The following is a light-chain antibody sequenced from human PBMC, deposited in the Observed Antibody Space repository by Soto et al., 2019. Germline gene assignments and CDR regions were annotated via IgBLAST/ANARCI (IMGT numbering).Light chain of an antibody. CDR2: INYDGTH. Sequence: QPVLTQSPSASGSLGASVKLTCTLSSDYSTYAIAWHQQQSEKGPRFLMKINYDGTHSKGDGFFDRFSGSSSGAERHLTISRHQSEDEADYYCQSLGTGIQVFGGGTKLTVL. V-gene: IGLV4-69*01. CDR1: SDYSTYA. CDR3: QSLGTGIQV. J-gene: IGLJ3*02.